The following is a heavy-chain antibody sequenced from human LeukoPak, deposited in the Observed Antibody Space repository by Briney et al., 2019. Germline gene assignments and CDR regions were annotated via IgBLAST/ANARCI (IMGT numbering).Heavy chain of an antibody. J-gene: IGHJ4*02. D-gene: IGHD4/OR15-4a*01. V-gene: IGHV3-53*01. CDR1: GYTFTGYY. CDR3: ARRAGAYSHPYDY. CDR2: IYSDNT. Sequence: SCKASGYTFTGYYMHWVRQTPGKGLEWVSFIYSDNTHYSDSVKGRFTISRDNSKNTLYLQMNSLRAEDTAVYYCARRAGAYSHPYDYWGQGTLVTVSS.